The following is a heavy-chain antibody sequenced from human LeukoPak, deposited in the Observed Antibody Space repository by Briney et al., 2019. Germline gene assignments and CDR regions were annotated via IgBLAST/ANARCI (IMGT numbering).Heavy chain of an antibody. Sequence: GGSLRLSCAASGFTFSSYWMHWVRQAPGKGLVWVSRISYDGGDPSYADSVKGRFTISRDNAKNSLYLQMNSLRAEDTALYYCAKGLGYCTSTSCSLNSGYGSWGQGTLVTVSS. CDR3: AKGLGYCTSTSCSLNSGYGS. CDR2: ISYDGGDP. J-gene: IGHJ4*02. CDR1: GFTFSSYW. V-gene: IGHV3-74*01. D-gene: IGHD2-2*01.